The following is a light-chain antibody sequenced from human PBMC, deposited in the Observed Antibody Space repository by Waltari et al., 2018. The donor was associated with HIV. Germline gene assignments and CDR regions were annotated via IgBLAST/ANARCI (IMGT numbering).Light chain of an antibody. V-gene: IGLV7-46*01. J-gene: IGLJ3*02. CDR2: ETN. CDR3: LLSYGSVSL. CDR1: AGGFPARHY. Sequence: HAVVTQAPSLTVSPAGPVTLTCPSSAGGFPARHYPYWLQQRPGQAPSALVFETNNKYSWTPARFSGSLLGGKAALTLSGAQPEDEADYFCLLSYGSVSLFGGGARLTVL.